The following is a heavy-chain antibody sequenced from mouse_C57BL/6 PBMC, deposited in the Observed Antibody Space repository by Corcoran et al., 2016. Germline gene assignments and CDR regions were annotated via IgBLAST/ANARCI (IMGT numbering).Heavy chain of an antibody. D-gene: IGHD1-1*01. CDR3: ARCSSSYAWFAY. Sequence: QIQLVQSGPELKKPGETVKIPCKASGYTFTTYGMSWVKQAPGKGLKWMGWINTYSGVPTYADDFKGRFAFSLETSASTAYLQINNLKNEDTATYFCARCSSSYAWFAYWGQGTLVTVSA. J-gene: IGHJ3*01. CDR2: INTYSGVP. V-gene: IGHV9-3*01. CDR1: GYTFTTYG.